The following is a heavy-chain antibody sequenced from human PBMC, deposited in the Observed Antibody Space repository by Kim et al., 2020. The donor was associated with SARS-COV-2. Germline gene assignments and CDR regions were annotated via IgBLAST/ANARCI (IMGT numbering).Heavy chain of an antibody. V-gene: IGHV3-33*06. D-gene: IGHD3-22*01. J-gene: IGHJ4*02. CDR2: IWHDGTYK. CDR1: GFTFNSYS. Sequence: GGSLRLSCATSGFTFNSYSMHWVRQAPGKGLEWVAIIWHDGTYKYYTDSVKGRFTISRDSSENTLYLQMNSLRAEDTAVYYCAKDLGSYYALDYWGQGIL. CDR3: AKDLGSYYALDY.